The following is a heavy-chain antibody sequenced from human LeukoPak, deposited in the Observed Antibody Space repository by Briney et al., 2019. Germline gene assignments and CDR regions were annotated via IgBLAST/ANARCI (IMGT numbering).Heavy chain of an antibody. CDR3: ARDYYDSSGYCPWGY. CDR2: ISYDGSNK. Sequence: SLRLSCAASGFTFSIYGMHWVRQAPGKGLEWVAVISYDGSNKYYADSVKGRFTSSRDNSKNTLYLQMNSLRAEDTAVYYCARDYYDSSGYCPWGYWGQGTLVTVSS. CDR1: GFTFSIYG. V-gene: IGHV3-30*03. J-gene: IGHJ4*02. D-gene: IGHD3-22*01.